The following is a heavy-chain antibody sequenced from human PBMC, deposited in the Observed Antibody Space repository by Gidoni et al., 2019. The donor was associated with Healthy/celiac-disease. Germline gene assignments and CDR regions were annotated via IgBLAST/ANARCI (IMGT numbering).Heavy chain of an antibody. Sequence: EVQLVESGGGLVQPGGSLRLSCAASGFPVSINYMSWVRQAPGKGLEWVSVIYSGGSTYYADSVKGRFTISRDNSKNTLYLQMNSLRAEDTAVYYCARDQPGLLWFGELGGMDVWGQGTTVTVSS. CDR3: ARDQPGLLWFGELGGMDV. CDR1: GFPVSINY. CDR2: IYSGGST. D-gene: IGHD3-10*01. V-gene: IGHV3-66*01. J-gene: IGHJ6*02.